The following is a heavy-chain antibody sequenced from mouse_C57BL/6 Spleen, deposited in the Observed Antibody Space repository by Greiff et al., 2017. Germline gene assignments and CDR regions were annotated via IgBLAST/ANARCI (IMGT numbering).Heavy chain of an antibody. V-gene: IGHV1-64*01. CDR1: GYTFTSYW. CDR2: IHPNSGST. Sequence: QVQLKQPGAELVKPGASVKLSCKASGYTFTSYWMHWVKQRPGQGLEWIGMIHPNSGSTNYNEKFKSKATLTVDKSSSTAYMQLSSLTSEDSAVYYCAREGITTVKGGSFAYWGQGTLVTVSA. D-gene: IGHD1-1*01. J-gene: IGHJ3*01. CDR3: AREGITTVKGGSFAY.